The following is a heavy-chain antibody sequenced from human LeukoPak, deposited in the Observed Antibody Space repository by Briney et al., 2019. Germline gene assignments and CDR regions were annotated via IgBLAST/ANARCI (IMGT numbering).Heavy chain of an antibody. CDR2: IIPIFGTA. CDR1: GGTFSSYA. D-gene: IGHD5-18*01. V-gene: IGHV1-69*13. CDR3: ARDLLRGYSYGYADY. Sequence: SVKVSCKASGGTFSSYATSWVRQAPGQGLEWMGGIIPIFGTANYAQKFQGRVTITADESTSTAYMELSSPRSEDTAVYYCARDLLRGYSYGYADYWGQGTLVTVSS. J-gene: IGHJ4*02.